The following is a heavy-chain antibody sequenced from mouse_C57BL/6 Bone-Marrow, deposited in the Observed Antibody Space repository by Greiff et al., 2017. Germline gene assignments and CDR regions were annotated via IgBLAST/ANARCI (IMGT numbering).Heavy chain of an antibody. V-gene: IGHV1-9*01. J-gene: IGHJ4*01. Sequence: QVQLKESGAELMKPGASVKLSCKATGYTFTGYWIAWVKQRPGHGLEWIGEILPGGGSTNYNEKFKGKATFTADTSSNTAYMQLSSLTTEDSAIYDCARLPLLLRCYYAMDDWGQGTSVTVSS. D-gene: IGHD1-1*01. CDR1: GYTFTGYW. CDR3: ARLPLLLRCYYAMDD. CDR2: ILPGGGST.